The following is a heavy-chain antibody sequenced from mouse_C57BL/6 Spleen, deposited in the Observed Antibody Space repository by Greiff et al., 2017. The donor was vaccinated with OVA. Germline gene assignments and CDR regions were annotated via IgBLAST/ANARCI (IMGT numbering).Heavy chain of an antibody. V-gene: IGHV1-55*01. D-gene: IGHD2-5*01. J-gene: IGHJ4*01. CDR1: GYTFTSYW. CDR3: ARWDSNYPYYYAMDY. Sequence: QVQLQQSGAELVKPGASVKMSCKASGYTFTSYWITWVKQRPGQGLEWIGDIYPGSGSTNYNEKFKSKATLTVDTSSSTAYMQLSSLTSEDSAVYYCARWDSNYPYYYAMDYWGQGTSVTVSS. CDR2: IYPGSGST.